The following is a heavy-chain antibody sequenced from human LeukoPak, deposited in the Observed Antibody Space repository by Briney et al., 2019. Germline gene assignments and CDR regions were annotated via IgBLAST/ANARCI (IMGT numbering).Heavy chain of an antibody. Sequence: SETLSLTCIVSGGSISSYYWSWIRQPPRKGLEWIGYIYYSGSTNYNPSLKSRVTISVDTSKNQFSLKLSSVTAADTAVYYCARGGQLWQYFDYWGQGTLVTVSS. CDR3: ARGGQLWQYFDY. CDR2: IYYSGST. CDR1: GGSISSYY. D-gene: IGHD5-18*01. V-gene: IGHV4-59*01. J-gene: IGHJ4*02.